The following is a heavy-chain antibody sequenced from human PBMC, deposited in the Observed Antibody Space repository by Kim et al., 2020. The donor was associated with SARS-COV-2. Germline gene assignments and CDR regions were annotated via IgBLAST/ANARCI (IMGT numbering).Heavy chain of an antibody. D-gene: IGHD2-15*01. J-gene: IGHJ4*02. V-gene: IGHV1-69*01. CDR3: ATALPRAYCSGGSCYFDY. Sequence: QGRVTITADESTSTAYMELSSLRSEDTAVYYCATALPRAYCSGGSCYFDYWGQGTLVTVSS.